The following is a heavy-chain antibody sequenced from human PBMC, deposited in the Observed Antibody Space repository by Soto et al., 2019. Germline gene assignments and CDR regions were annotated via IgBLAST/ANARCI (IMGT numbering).Heavy chain of an antibody. Sequence: GASVKVSCKTSGFTFISSAMQWVRQARGQRLEWIGWIVVGSGHTNYAQKFQERVTITRDMSTTTAYMELSSLRSEDTAVYYCAAASSTSGGYYGMDVWAQRTTVTVSS. CDR2: IVVGSGHT. D-gene: IGHD1-1*01. CDR1: GFTFISSA. J-gene: IGHJ6*02. CDR3: AAASSTSGGYYGMDV. V-gene: IGHV1-58*02.